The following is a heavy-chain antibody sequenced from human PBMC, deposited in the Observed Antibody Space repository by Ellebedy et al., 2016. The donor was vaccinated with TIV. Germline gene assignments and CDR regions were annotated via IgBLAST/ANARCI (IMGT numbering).Heavy chain of an antibody. J-gene: IGHJ4*02. CDR1: GYTFINYG. CDR3: AKGGDPTTFDY. V-gene: IGHV1-18*04. D-gene: IGHD2-21*02. CDR2: NNPYNGNT. Sequence: ASVKVSCKASGYTFINYGIGWVRQPPGQGREWLGWNNPYNGNTNYAQKFQGRVTMTTDTSTSTAYMELSTLRSDDTAVYFCAKGGDPTTFDYWGQGTLVTVSS.